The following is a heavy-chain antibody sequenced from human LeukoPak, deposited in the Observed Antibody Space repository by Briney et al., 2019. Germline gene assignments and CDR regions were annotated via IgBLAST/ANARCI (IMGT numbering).Heavy chain of an antibody. V-gene: IGHV1-18*04. D-gene: IGHD6-13*01. CDR1: GYTFTSYG. CDR3: ARDLAWAAAGNAPFDY. Sequence: ASVKVYCKASGYTFTSYGISWVRQAPGQGLEWMGWISAYNGNTNYAQKLQGRVTMTTDTSTSTAYMELRSLRSDDTAVYYCARDLAWAAAGNAPFDYWGQGTLVTVSS. J-gene: IGHJ4*02. CDR2: ISAYNGNT.